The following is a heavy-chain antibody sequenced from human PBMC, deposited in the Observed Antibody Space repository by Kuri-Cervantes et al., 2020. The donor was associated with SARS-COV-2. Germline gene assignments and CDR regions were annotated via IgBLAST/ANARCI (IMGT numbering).Heavy chain of an antibody. Sequence: SQTLSLTCAVSGYSISSGGYSWSWIRQPPGKGLEWIGSIYQAGSTYYNPSLKSRITISVDTSKNQFSLRLSSVTAADTAVYYCARHATGYSSSSYLGYYAMDVWSKGTTVTVSS. CDR1: GYSISSGGYS. V-gene: IGHV4-30-2*03. D-gene: IGHD6-13*01. J-gene: IGHJ6*04. CDR3: ARHATGYSSSSYLGYYAMDV. CDR2: IYQAGST.